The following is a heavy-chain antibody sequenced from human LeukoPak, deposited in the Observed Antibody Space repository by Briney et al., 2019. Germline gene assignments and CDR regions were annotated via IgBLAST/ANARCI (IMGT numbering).Heavy chain of an antibody. CDR3: ARDNIAAAGSFDY. J-gene: IGHJ4*02. D-gene: IGHD6-13*01. Sequence: SETLSLTCTVSGGSISSYYWSWIRQPPGKGLEWIGYTYYSGSTNYNPSLKSRVTISVDTSKNQFSLKLSSVTAADTAVYYCARDNIAAAGSFDYWGQGTLVTVSS. CDR1: GGSISSYY. CDR2: TYYSGST. V-gene: IGHV4-59*01.